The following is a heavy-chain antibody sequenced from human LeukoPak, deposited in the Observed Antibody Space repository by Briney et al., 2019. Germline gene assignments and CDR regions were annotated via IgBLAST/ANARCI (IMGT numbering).Heavy chain of an antibody. Sequence: SETLSLTCTVSGGSISSSSYYWGWIHQPPGKGLEWIGSIYYSGSTYYNPSLKSRVTISVDTSKNQFSLKLSSVTAADTAVYYCASSPVKYYYDSSGYPYWGQGTLVTVSS. CDR1: GGSISSSSYY. D-gene: IGHD3-22*01. V-gene: IGHV4-39*07. CDR2: IYYSGST. J-gene: IGHJ4*02. CDR3: ASSPVKYYYDSSGYPY.